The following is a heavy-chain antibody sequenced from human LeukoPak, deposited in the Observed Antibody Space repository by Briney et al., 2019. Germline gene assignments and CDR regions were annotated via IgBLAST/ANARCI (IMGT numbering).Heavy chain of an antibody. CDR3: ARRETDEYSGYYFDY. CDR1: GGSFSGYY. V-gene: IGHV4-34*01. CDR2: INHRGST. D-gene: IGHD6-6*01. Sequence: SETLSLTRAVYGGSFSGYYWRWLRQPPGKGREWIGEINHRGSTNYTPSLKSRVTISVDTSKNQFSLMLTSVTAADTAVYYCARRETDEYSGYYFDYWGQGTLVTVSS. J-gene: IGHJ4*02.